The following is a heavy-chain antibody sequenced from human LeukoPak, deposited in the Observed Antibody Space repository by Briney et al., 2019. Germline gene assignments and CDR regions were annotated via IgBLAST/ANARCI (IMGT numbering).Heavy chain of an antibody. CDR3: AGVLSVAGSYGMDV. D-gene: IGHD6-19*01. J-gene: IGHJ6*02. CDR2: ISAYNGNT. V-gene: IGHV1-18*01. Sequence: ASVKVSCKASGYTFTSYGISWVRQAPGQGLEWMGWISAYNGNTNYAQKLQGRVTMTTDTSTSTAYMELRSLRSDDTAVYYCAGVLSVAGSYGMDVWGQGTTVTVSS. CDR1: GYTFTSYG.